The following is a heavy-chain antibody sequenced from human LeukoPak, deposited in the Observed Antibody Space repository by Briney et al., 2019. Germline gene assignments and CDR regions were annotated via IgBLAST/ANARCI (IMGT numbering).Heavy chain of an antibody. CDR2: INAGNGNT. Sequence: ASVKVSCKASGYTFAKCAIHWVRQAPGQRLEWMGWINAGNGNTRYSQRFQGGVTITRDTSASTAYMELSSLRSEDTAVYYCASPYSSSWGLDYWGQGTLVTVSS. J-gene: IGHJ4*02. D-gene: IGHD6-13*01. V-gene: IGHV1-3*01. CDR3: ASPYSSSWGLDY. CDR1: GYTFAKCA.